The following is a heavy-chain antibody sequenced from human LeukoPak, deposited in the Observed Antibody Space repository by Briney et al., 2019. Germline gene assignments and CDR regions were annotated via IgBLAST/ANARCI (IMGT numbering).Heavy chain of an antibody. D-gene: IGHD2-15*01. CDR2: IYPGDSDT. Sequence: GGSLQICCKGSGYIFTSYWIGWGRQLPGKGREWRGIIYPGDSDTIYSPSFQSQVTISAHKSISTAYLQSSSLKASDTAMYYCARSPALGLGSTYFDYWGQGTLVTVSS. J-gene: IGHJ4*02. CDR1: GYIFTSYW. CDR3: ARSPALGLGSTYFDY. V-gene: IGHV5-51*01.